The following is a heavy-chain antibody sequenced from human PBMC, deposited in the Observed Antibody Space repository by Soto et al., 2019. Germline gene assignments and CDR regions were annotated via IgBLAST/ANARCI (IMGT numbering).Heavy chain of an antibody. D-gene: IGHD5-12*01. J-gene: IGHJ4*02. V-gene: IGHV3-30*18. Sequence: GGSLRLSCAASGFTFSSYGMHWVRQAPGKGLEWVAVISYDGSNKYYADSVKGRFTISRDNSKNTLYLQMNSLRAEDTAVYYCAKVRSTTTLDYWGQGTLVTVSS. CDR1: GFTFSSYG. CDR2: ISYDGSNK. CDR3: AKVRSTTTLDY.